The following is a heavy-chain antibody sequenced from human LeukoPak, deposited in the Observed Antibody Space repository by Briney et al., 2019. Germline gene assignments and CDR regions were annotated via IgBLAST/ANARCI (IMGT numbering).Heavy chain of an antibody. CDR1: GGSISSSNSY. CDR2: MSNSGST. D-gene: IGHD6-13*01. Sequence: SETLSLTCTVSGGSISSSNSYWGWIRQPPGRGLEWIESMSNSGSTYYNPSLNSRVTISVDTSKNQFSLKVSSVTAADTAVYYCARGLSIAAGANWGQGTLVTVSS. CDR3: ARGLSIAAGAN. J-gene: IGHJ4*02. V-gene: IGHV4-39*07.